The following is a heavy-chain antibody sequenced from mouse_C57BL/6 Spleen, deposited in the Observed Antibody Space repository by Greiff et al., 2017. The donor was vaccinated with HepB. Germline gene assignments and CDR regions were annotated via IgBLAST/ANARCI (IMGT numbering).Heavy chain of an antibody. CDR2: IDPENGDT. V-gene: IGHV14-4*01. J-gene: IGHJ2*01. CDR3: TTDYYGSSY. CDR1: GFNIKDDY. Sequence: EVQLQQSGAELVRPGASVKLSCTASGFNIKDDYMHWVKQRPEQGLEWIGWIDPENGDTEYASQFQGKATITADTSSNTAYLQLSSLTSEDTAVYYCTTDYYGSSYWGQGTTLTVSS. D-gene: IGHD1-1*01.